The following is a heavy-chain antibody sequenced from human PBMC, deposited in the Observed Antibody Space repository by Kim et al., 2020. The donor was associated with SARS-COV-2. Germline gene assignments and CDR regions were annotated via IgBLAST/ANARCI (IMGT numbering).Heavy chain of an antibody. CDR2: ISSSGSTI. CDR1: GFTFSSYE. CDR3: AREVFPDYDFWSGYYGGYDGMDV. D-gene: IGHD3-3*01. J-gene: IGHJ6*02. V-gene: IGHV3-48*03. Sequence: GGSLRLSCAASGFTFSSYEMNWVRQAPGKGLEWVSYISSSGSTIYYADSVKGRFTISRDNAKNSLYLQMNSLRAEDTAVYYCAREVFPDYDFWSGYYGGYDGMDVWGQGTTVTVSS.